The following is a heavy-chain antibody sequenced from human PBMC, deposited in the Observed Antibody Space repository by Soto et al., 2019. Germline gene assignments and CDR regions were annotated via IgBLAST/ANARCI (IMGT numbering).Heavy chain of an antibody. D-gene: IGHD2-2*03. J-gene: IGHJ6*02. Sequence: SETLSLTCVVNGGSFSGYYWSWIRLPPGKGLEWIGEINHSGITDSNPSLKSRVTISVDESRNQFSLNLSSVTAADTAVYYCARARSSFLSRRGIGYYGMDFWGQGTSVTVSS. V-gene: IGHV4-34*01. CDR2: INHSGIT. CDR1: GGSFSGYY. CDR3: ARARSSFLSRRGIGYYGMDF.